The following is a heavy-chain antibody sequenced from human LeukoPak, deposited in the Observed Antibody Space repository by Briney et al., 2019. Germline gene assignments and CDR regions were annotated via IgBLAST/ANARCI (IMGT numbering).Heavy chain of an antibody. J-gene: IGHJ4*02. D-gene: IGHD1-26*01. CDR3: AKDIYSGSYYESDY. V-gene: IGHV3-7*01. Sequence: GGSLRLSCAASGFTFSNYWMNWVRRAPGKGLEWVANIKQDGSEISYVDSVRGRFTVSRDNAKSSLYLQMNSLRAEDTAVYYCAKDIYSGSYYESDYWGQGTLVTVSS. CDR2: IKQDGSEI. CDR1: GFTFSNYW.